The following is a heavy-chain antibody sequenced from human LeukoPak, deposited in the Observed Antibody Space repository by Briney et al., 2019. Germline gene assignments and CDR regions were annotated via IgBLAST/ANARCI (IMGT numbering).Heavy chain of an antibody. CDR1: VFTFSGYW. Sequence: GGSLRLSCAASVFTFSGYWMHWVRQAPGKGLVWVSRINSDGSSTSYADSVKGRITISRDNAKNTLYLQMNSLRAEDTAVYYCATDGYSYRNGFDIWGQGTMVTVSS. D-gene: IGHD5-24*01. CDR3: ATDGYSYRNGFDI. CDR2: INSDGSST. J-gene: IGHJ3*02. V-gene: IGHV3-74*01.